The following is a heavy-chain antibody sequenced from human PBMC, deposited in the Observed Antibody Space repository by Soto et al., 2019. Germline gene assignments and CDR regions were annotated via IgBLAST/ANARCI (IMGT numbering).Heavy chain of an antibody. V-gene: IGHV4-34*01. CDR1: GGSFSGYY. J-gene: IGHJ3*02. Sequence: SETLSLTCAVYGGSFSGYYWSWIRQPPGKGLEWIGEINHSGSTNYNPSLKSRVTKSVDTSKNQFSLKLSSVTAADTAVYYCASGRTLFYFEWLLPHDVYDIWAQGTIVAVS. CDR3: ASGRTLFYFEWLLPHDVYDI. D-gene: IGHD3-9*01. CDR2: INHSGST.